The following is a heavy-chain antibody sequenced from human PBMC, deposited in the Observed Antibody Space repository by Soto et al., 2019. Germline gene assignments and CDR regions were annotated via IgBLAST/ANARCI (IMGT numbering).Heavy chain of an antibody. V-gene: IGHV4-39*01. D-gene: IGHD3-10*01. CDR2: LSRSGST. CDR1: GGSISDSDYH. J-gene: IGHJ4*02. CDR3: ARHRGPTGPNY. Sequence: QLQLRESGPGLVKPSETLSLTCTVSGGSISDSDYHWGWIRQPPGKGLEWIGSLSRSGSTYHSASLQGRVTKSGDTSKNQFPLNLGSGTAADTAVYYCARHRGPTGPNYWGQGTLGTVSS.